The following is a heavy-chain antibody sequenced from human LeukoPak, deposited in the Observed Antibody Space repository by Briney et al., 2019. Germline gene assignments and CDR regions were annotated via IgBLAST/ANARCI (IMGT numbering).Heavy chain of an antibody. J-gene: IGHJ6*02. D-gene: IGHD1-1*01. CDR3: AIASTTAPLYYYGMDV. V-gene: IGHV1-2*02. CDR1: GYTSTGYY. Sequence: ASVKVSCKASGYTSTGYYMHWVRQAPGQGLEWMGWINPNSGGTNYAQNVQGRVTMTRDTSTSTAYMELRSLRSDDTAVYYCAIASTTAPLYYYGMDVWGQGTTVTVPS. CDR2: INPNSGGT.